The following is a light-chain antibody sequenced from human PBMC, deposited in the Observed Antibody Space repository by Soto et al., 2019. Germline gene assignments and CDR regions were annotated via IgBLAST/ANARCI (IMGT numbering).Light chain of an antibody. Sequence: QSALTQPASVSGSPGQSITISCTGTSSDVGGYNYVSWYQQHPGKAPKLIIYEVSNRPSGVSNRFSGSKSDNTASLTISGLQAEDEADYYCSSYTSSNTYVFGTGPKLTVL. CDR2: EVS. CDR3: SSYTSSNTYV. J-gene: IGLJ1*01. CDR1: SSDVGGYNY. V-gene: IGLV2-14*01.